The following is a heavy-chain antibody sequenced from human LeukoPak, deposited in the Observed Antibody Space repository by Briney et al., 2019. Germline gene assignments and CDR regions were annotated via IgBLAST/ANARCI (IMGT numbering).Heavy chain of an antibody. CDR1: GGSVSSGGYY. CDR2: IQSSGST. CDR3: ARDPTYYYDSSRFDP. J-gene: IGHJ5*02. D-gene: IGHD3-22*01. Sequence: SETLSLTCTVSGGSVSSGGYYWSWIRQPAGKGLEWIGRIQSSGSTEYNPSLKSRVAISIDTSKNQFSLKLSSVTAADTAVYYCARDPTYYYDSSRFDPWGQGTLVTVSS. V-gene: IGHV4-61*02.